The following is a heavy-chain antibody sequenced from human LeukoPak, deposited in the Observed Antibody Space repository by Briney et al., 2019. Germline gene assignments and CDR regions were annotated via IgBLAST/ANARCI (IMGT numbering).Heavy chain of an antibody. J-gene: IGHJ4*02. Sequence: PSETLSLTCTVSGGSISSYYWSWIRQPAGKGLEWIGRIYTSGSTNYNPSLKSRVTMSVDTSKNQFSLKLSSVTAADTAVYYCAQWTIVAAGTPPPNWGQGTLVTVSS. CDR2: IYTSGST. CDR3: AQWTIVAAGTPPPN. CDR1: GGSISSYY. D-gene: IGHD6-13*01. V-gene: IGHV4-4*07.